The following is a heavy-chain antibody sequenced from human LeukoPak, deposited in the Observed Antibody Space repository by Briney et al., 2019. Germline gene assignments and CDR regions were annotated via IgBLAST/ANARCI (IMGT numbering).Heavy chain of an antibody. D-gene: IGHD1-26*01. CDR1: GGSISGYY. J-gene: IGHJ4*02. V-gene: IGHV4-59*01. Sequence: SETLSLTCTVSGGSISGYYWSWIRQPPGKGLEWIAYVSYSGSTDYNPSLKGRVTVSVDTSKNQFSLNLNSVTTADTAVYYCARLFRPSFSGNYPFDYWGQGTLVTVSS. CDR3: ARLFRPSFSGNYPFDY. CDR2: VSYSGST.